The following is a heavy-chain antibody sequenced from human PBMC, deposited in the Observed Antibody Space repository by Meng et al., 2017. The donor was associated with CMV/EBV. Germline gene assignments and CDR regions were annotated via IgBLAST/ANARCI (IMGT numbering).Heavy chain of an antibody. CDR2: FDPEDGET. V-gene: IGHV1-24*01. CDR1: GYTLTELS. J-gene: IGHJ5*02. D-gene: IGHD2-2*01. Sequence: ASVKVSCKVSGYTLTELSMHWVRQAPGKGLEWMGGFDPEDGETIYAQKFQGRVTITADKSTSTAYMELSSLRSEDTAVYYCARKYQLLSWFDPWGQGTLVTVSS. CDR3: ARKYQLLSWFDP.